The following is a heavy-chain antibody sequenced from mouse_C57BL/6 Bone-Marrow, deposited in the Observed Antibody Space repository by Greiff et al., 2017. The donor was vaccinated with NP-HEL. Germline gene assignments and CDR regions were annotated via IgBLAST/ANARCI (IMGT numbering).Heavy chain of an antibody. Sequence: QVQLQQPGAELVRPGTSVKLSCKASGYTFTSYWMHWVKQRPGQDLEWIGVIDPSDSYTNYNQKFKGKATLTVDTSSSTAYMQLSSLTSEDSAVYYCASGYYGYPWFAYWGQGTLVTVSA. CDR1: GYTFTSYW. CDR2: IDPSDSYT. D-gene: IGHD2-2*01. CDR3: ASGYYGYPWFAY. V-gene: IGHV1-59*01. J-gene: IGHJ3*01.